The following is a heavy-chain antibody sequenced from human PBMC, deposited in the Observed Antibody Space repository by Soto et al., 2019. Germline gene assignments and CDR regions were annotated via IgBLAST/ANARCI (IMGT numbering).Heavy chain of an antibody. J-gene: IGHJ6*02. CDR1: GGTFSSYT. CDR2: IIPILGIA. V-gene: IGHV1-69*02. Sequence: QVQLVQSVAEVKKPGSSVKVSCKASGGTFSSYTISWVRQAPGQGLEWMGRIIPILGIANYEQKCQGRVTITADKSTSTDYMELSSQKSEDTAVYYCARGDKDSSREYYYYGMDVWGQGTTVTVSS. CDR3: ARGDKDSSREYYYYGMDV. D-gene: IGHD6-13*01.